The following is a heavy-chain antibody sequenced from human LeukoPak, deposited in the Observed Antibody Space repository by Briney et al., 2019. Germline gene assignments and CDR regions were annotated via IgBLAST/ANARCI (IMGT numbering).Heavy chain of an antibody. Sequence: SETLSLTCTVSRYSISSGYYWGWIRQPPGKGLEWIGNIYHSGNTYYNPSLKSRVTISVDTSKNQFSLKLSSVTAADTAVYYCARSIPTGVDYFDCWGQGTLVTVSS. CDR3: ARSIPTGVDYFDC. CDR1: RYSISSGYY. D-gene: IGHD7-27*01. CDR2: IYHSGNT. J-gene: IGHJ4*02. V-gene: IGHV4-38-2*02.